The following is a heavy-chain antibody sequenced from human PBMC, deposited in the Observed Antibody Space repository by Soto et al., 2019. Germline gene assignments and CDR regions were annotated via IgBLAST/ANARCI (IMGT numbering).Heavy chain of an antibody. CDR3: ARAKTTVNTDYFDY. Sequence: QVQLQESGPGLVKPSQTLSLTCTVSGGSIRRGDYYWSWIRQPPGKGLEWIGYIYYSGSTYYNPSLKSRVTISVDTSNNQFSLKLNSVTAANTAVYYCARAKTTVNTDYFDYWGQGTLVTVSS. V-gene: IGHV4-30-4*01. CDR1: GGSIRRGDYY. D-gene: IGHD4-17*01. J-gene: IGHJ4*02. CDR2: IYYSGST.